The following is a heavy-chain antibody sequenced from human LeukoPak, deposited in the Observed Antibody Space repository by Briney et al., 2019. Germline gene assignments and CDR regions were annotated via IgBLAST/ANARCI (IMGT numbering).Heavy chain of an antibody. J-gene: IGHJ3*02. D-gene: IGHD6-19*01. CDR3: ARLTALAGHRGAFDI. CDR1: GGSISSYY. V-gene: IGHV4-59*08. CDR2: IYYSGST. Sequence: SETLSLTCTVSGGSISSYYWSWIRQPPGKGLEWIGYIYYSGSTNYNPSLKSRVTISVDTSKNQFSLKLSSVTAADTAVYYCARLTALAGHRGAFDIWGPGTMVTVCS.